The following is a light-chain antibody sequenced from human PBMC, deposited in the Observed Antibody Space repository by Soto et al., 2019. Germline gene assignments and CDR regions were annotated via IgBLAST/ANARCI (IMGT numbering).Light chain of an antibody. CDR2: GNS. V-gene: IGLV1-40*01. J-gene: IGLJ1*01. CDR1: SSKIGAGYD. Sequence: QSVLTQPPSLSGAPGQRVTISCTGSSSKIGAGYDVHWYQQLPGTAPKLLIYGNSNRPSGVPDRFSGSKSGTSASLAITGLQAEDEADYYCQSYDSSLSAFYVFGTGTKVTVL. CDR3: QSYDSSLSAFYV.